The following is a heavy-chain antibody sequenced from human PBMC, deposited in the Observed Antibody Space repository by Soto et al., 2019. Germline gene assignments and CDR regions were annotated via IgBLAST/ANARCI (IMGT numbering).Heavy chain of an antibody. J-gene: IGHJ5*02. CDR2: ISSSSSTI. Sequence: GGSLRLSCAASGFAFSNYGMNWVRQAPGQGLEWVSYISSSSSTIYYADSVKGRFTISRDNAKNSLYLQMSSLRAEDTALYYCASNMGYTDHWGQGTLVTVSS. V-gene: IGHV3-48*01. D-gene: IGHD6-13*01. CDR3: ASNMGYTDH. CDR1: GFAFSNYG.